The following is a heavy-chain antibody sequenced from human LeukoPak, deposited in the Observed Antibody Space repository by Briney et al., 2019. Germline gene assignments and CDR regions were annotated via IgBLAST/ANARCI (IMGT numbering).Heavy chain of an antibody. CDR2: IYYSGST. Sequence: SETLSLTCTVSGGSISSSSYYWGWIRQPPGKGLEWIGSIYYSGSTYYNPSLKSRVTISVDTSKNQFSLKLSSVTAADTAVYYCARRNYYDSSGYYLDHAFDIWGQGTMVTVSS. V-gene: IGHV4-39*07. J-gene: IGHJ3*02. CDR3: ARRNYYDSSGYYLDHAFDI. CDR1: GGSISSSSYY. D-gene: IGHD3-22*01.